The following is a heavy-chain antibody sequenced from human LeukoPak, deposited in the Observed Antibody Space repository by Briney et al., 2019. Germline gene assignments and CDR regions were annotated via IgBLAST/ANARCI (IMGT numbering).Heavy chain of an antibody. CDR1: GFTFSDYS. V-gene: IGHV3-21*06. Sequence: GGPLRLSCAASGFTFSDYSLNWVRQAPGKGLEWVSCISGDSRYIYYADSVKGRSTISRDNAQNSLYLHMNSLRAEDTAVYYCARGPFSSSWSEFDYWGQGTLVTVSS. CDR3: ARGPFSSSWSEFDY. CDR2: ISGDSRYI. J-gene: IGHJ4*02. D-gene: IGHD6-13*01.